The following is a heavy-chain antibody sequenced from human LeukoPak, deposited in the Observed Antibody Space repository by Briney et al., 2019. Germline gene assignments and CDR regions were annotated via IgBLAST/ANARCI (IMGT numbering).Heavy chain of an antibody. CDR1: GGSTSSSSHY. J-gene: IGHJ4*02. V-gene: IGHV4-61*01. CDR2: IFYSGSP. D-gene: IGHD1-26*01. Sequence: PSETLSLTCTVSGGSTSSSSHYWGWIRQPPGKGLEWIGYIFYSGSPNYNPSLMSRVTISLDTSKNQFSLNLGSVTAADTAVYYCARDTYSGSYYYFDYWGQGTLVTVSS. CDR3: ARDTYSGSYYYFDY.